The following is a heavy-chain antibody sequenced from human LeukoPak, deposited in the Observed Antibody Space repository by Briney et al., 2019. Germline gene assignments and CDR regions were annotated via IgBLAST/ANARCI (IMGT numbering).Heavy chain of an antibody. D-gene: IGHD4-17*01. V-gene: IGHV1-18*01. J-gene: IGHJ6*02. CDR1: GYSFTSYG. CDR2: ISAYNGNT. Sequence: ASVKVSCKASGYSFTSYGISWVRQAPGQGLEWMGWISAYNGNTNYAQKLQGRVTMTTDTSTSTAYMELRSLRSDDTAVYYCASNGYYLRRDYGIDVWGQGTTVTVSS. CDR3: ASNGYYLRRDYGIDV.